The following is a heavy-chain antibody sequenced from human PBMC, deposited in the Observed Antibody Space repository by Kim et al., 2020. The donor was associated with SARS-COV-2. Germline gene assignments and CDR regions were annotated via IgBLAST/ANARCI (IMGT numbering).Heavy chain of an antibody. CDR3: ATSWGSENWGVYYFGLDV. Sequence: SVKVSCKASGGSFSRYAINWVRQAPGQGLEWMGGFIPVSGIANYAQNLQDRVTITADESSTTAYVEVSRLRSEDTAVYYCATSWGSENWGVYYFGLDVWGQGTTVTVSS. J-gene: IGHJ6*02. CDR1: GGSFSRYA. V-gene: IGHV1-69*13. CDR2: FIPVSGIA. D-gene: IGHD7-27*01.